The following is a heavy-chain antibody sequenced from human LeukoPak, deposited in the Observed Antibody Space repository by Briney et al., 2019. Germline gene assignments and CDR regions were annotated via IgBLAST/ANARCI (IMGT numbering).Heavy chain of an antibody. CDR2: INPNSGGT. D-gene: IGHD5-24*01. J-gene: IGHJ4*02. Sequence: GASVKVSCKASGYTFTAYYVHWVRQAPGQGLEWMGRINPNSGGTNYAQNFQGRVTMTRDTSISTVYMELNRLISDDTAVYYCTRVEVATNLPDYWGQGTLVTVSS. CDR1: GYTFTAYY. V-gene: IGHV1-2*06. CDR3: TRVEVATNLPDY.